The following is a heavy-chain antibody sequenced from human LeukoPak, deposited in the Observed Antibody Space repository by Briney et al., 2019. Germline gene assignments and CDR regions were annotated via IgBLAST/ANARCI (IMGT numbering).Heavy chain of an antibody. V-gene: IGHV4-61*02. CDR1: GGSISSGSYY. Sequence: SETLSLTCTVSGGSISSGSYYWSWIRQPAGKGLEWIGRIDTSGSTNNNPPLKSRVTISLDTSKNQLSLRLSSVTAADTAVYYCARSQLGSYYYYYYMDVWGKGTTVTISS. CDR3: ARSQLGSYYYYYYMDV. D-gene: IGHD3-10*01. J-gene: IGHJ6*03. CDR2: IDTSGST.